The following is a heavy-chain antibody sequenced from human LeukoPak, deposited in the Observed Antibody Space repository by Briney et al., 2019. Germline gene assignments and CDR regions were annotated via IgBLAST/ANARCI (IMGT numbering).Heavy chain of an antibody. Sequence: PSETLSLTCTVSGGSISSYYWSWIRQPPGKGLEWIGYIYYSGSTNYNPSLKSRVTISVDTSKNQFSLKLSSVTAADTAVYYCAREDCSSTSCYTRRYWFDPWGQGTLVTVSS. J-gene: IGHJ5*02. D-gene: IGHD2-2*02. CDR2: IYYSGST. CDR3: AREDCSSTSCYTRRYWFDP. CDR1: GGSISSYY. V-gene: IGHV4-59*01.